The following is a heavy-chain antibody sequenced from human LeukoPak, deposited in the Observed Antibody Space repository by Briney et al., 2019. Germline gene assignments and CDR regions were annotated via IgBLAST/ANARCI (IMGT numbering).Heavy chain of an antibody. J-gene: IGHJ5*02. CDR1: GITFRSYG. V-gene: IGHV3-30*18. Sequence: GGSLRLSCAASGITFRSYGMHWVRQAPGKGLEWVAVISYDGSHKYYADSVKGLFSISRDNSKNTLYLQMNSLRADDTAVYYCAKGARGDTVTSIVGLNWFDPWGQGTLVTVSS. CDR2: ISYDGSHK. CDR3: AKGARGDTVTSIVGLNWFDP. D-gene: IGHD4-17*01.